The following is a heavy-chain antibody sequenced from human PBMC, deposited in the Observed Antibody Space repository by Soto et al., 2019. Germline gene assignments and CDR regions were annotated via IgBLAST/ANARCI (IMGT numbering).Heavy chain of an antibody. Sequence: SVKVSCKASGGTFSSYAISWVRQAPGQGLEWMGGIIPIFGTANYAQKFQGRVTITADESTSTAYMELSSLRSEDTAVYYCARSLYEDIVVVPAAIQGDYYYYGMDVWGQGTTVTV. D-gene: IGHD2-2*02. J-gene: IGHJ6*02. CDR3: ARSLYEDIVVVPAAIQGDYYYYGMDV. CDR2: IIPIFGTA. CDR1: GGTFSSYA. V-gene: IGHV1-69*13.